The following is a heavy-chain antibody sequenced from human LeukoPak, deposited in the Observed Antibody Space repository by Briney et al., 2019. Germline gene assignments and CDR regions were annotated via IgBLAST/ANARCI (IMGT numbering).Heavy chain of an antibody. D-gene: IGHD2-15*01. CDR3: ARWARYCSSGSCYSWFDP. J-gene: IGHJ5*02. CDR1: GFSFRGYW. V-gene: IGHV3-7*02. CDR2: MKLDGSEE. Sequence: GGSLRLSCAASGFSFRGYWMRGVRQAPGERLESGVNMKLDGSEEYYVDSVKGRFTISSDNAKNSLYLQMNSLRVDDTAVYYCARWARYCSSGSCYSWFDPWGQGTLVTVSS.